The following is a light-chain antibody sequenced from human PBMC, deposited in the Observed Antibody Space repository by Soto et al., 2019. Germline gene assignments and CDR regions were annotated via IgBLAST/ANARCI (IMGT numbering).Light chain of an antibody. J-gene: IGKJ1*01. Sequence: EIVMTQSPGTLSLSPGERATLSCRASQSVSSNLAWYQQIPGQAPRLLIYGASTRATGVPARFSGSGSGTEFPFAIGSLQSEDFAVYYCQQYNDWHHTFGLCTKVDIK. CDR3: QQYNDWHHT. CDR2: GAS. CDR1: QSVSSN. V-gene: IGKV3-15*01.